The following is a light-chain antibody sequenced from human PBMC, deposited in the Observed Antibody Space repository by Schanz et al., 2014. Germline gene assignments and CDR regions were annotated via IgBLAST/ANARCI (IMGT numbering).Light chain of an antibody. CDR1: SSNIGAGYD. CDR2: GNS. V-gene: IGLV1-40*01. Sequence: QSVLTQPPSVSGAPGQRVTISCTGSSSNIGAGYDVHWYQLLPGTTPKLLIYGNSNRPSGVPDRISGSKSGTSASLAITGLQAEDEADYYCQSFDSSLRDVFGGGTKLTVL. J-gene: IGLJ3*02. CDR3: QSFDSSLRDV.